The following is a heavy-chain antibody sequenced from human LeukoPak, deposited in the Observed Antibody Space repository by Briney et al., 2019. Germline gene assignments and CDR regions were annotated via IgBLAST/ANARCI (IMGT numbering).Heavy chain of an antibody. D-gene: IGHD2/OR15-2a*01. J-gene: IGHJ4*02. CDR3: AKDFSMAFLSYIDY. CDR2: TYYRSKWYN. V-gene: IGHV6-1*01. Sequence: SQTLSLTCAISGDSVSRNTAGWNWIRQSPSRGLEWLGRTYYRSKWYNDFAPSVRNRITINPDTSKNQFSLQLNSVTPEDTAVYYCAKDFSMAFLSYIDYWGQGTLVTVSS. CDR1: GDSVSRNTAG.